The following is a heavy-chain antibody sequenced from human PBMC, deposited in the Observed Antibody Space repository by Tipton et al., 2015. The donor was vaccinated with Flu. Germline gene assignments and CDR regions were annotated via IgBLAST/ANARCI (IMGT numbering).Heavy chain of an antibody. CDR3: ARLGKTHYY. CDR1: GGSISGSSYQ. J-gene: IGHJ4*02. V-gene: IGHV4-39*01. Sequence: TLSLTCTVSGGSISGSSYQWGWIRQPPGQGLEWIGTIYYSGDTYSKPPLKSRLTISVDTSNNQFSLRLTSVTAADTAVYYCARLGKTHYYWGQGTLVTVSS. CDR2: IYYSGDT. D-gene: IGHD1-26*01.